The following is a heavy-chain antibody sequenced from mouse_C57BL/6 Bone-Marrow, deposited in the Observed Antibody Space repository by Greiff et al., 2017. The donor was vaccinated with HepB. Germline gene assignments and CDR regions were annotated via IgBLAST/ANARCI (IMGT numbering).Heavy chain of an antibody. D-gene: IGHD1-1*01. CDR1: GYSITSGYY. Sequence: ESGPGLVKPSQSLSLTCSVTGYSITSGYYWNWIRQFPGNKLEWMGYISYDGSNNYNPSLKNRISITRDTSKNQFFLKLNSVTTEDTATYYCARRYYGLYAMDYWGQGTSVTVSS. CDR3: ARRYYGLYAMDY. J-gene: IGHJ4*01. CDR2: ISYDGSN. V-gene: IGHV3-6*01.